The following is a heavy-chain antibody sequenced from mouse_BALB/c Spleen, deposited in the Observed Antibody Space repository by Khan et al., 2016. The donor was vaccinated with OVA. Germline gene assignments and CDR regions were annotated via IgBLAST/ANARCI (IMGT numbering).Heavy chain of an antibody. CDR2: INPFNDDT. V-gene: IGHV1S136*01. D-gene: IGHD1-1*01. CDR3: APVGVYYVSFAY. J-gene: IGHJ3*01. CDR1: GYTFTSYV. Sequence: EVQLQQSGPELVKPGASVKMSCKASGYTFTSYVMHWVKQKPGLGLEWIGYINPFNDDTKYNEKFKGKATLTSDKSYSTAYLELSSLTSYDSSVYYCAPVGVYYVSFAYWGQGTLVTVSA.